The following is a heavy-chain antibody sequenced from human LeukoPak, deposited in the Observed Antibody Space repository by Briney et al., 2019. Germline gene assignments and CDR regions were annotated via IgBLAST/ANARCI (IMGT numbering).Heavy chain of an antibody. CDR3: ARGRNSGYDYDY. CDR1: RGSISSYY. CDR2: ISYSGNT. V-gene: IGHV4-59*01. J-gene: IGHJ4*02. Sequence: SETLSLTCTVSRGSISSYYWSWIRQPPGTGLERIGYISYSGNTNYSPSLKSRVTISVDTSKNQFSLKLSSVTAADTAVYYCARGRNSGYDYDYWGQGTLVTVSS. D-gene: IGHD5-12*01.